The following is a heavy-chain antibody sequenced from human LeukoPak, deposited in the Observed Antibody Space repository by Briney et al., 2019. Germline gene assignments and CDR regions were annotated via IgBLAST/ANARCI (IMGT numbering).Heavy chain of an antibody. D-gene: IGHD5-24*01. V-gene: IGHV3-7*01. Sequence: GGSLRLSCAASGFTFSSYWMSWVRQAPGKGLEWVTNIKQDGSEKYYVDSVKGRFTISRDNAKNSLYLQMNSLRAEDTAVYYCARALWGGWLQFDYWGQGTLVTVSS. CDR1: GFTFSSYW. CDR3: ARALWGGWLQFDY. J-gene: IGHJ4*02. CDR2: IKQDGSEK.